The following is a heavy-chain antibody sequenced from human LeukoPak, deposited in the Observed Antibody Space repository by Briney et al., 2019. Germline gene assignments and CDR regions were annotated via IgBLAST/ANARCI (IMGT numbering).Heavy chain of an antibody. CDR2: IYYSWST. Sequence: ETLSLTCTVSGGSISSYYWSWVRQPPGKGLEWVGYIYYSWSTNYYPALKRRGTISVGTYKKQFFLKLSSVPDADTAVYYCARDRGSSTSWNTEFDPWGQGTLVTVSS. CDR1: GGSISSYY. V-gene: IGHV4-59*01. J-gene: IGHJ5*02. D-gene: IGHD2-2*01. CDR3: ARDRGSSTSWNTEFDP.